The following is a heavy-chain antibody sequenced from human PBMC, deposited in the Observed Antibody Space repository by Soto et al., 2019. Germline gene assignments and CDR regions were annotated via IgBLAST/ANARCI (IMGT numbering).Heavy chain of an antibody. D-gene: IGHD5-18*01. CDR2: INRGASGT. J-gene: IGHJ4*02. V-gene: IGHV3-7*01. CDR3: ATLDTAEIQTAAY. Sequence: PXXSLRLACAGSGFIFSAYWMSWVLHAPGKGLEWVAMINRGASGTHYVDSVKGRFTISRDNAKNSLYLQMNSLTVEDTAVYYCATLDTAEIQTAAYWGQGTLVTVSS. CDR1: GFIFSAYW.